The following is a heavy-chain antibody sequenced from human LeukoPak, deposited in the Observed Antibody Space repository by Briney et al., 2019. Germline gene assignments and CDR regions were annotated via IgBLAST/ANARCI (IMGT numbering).Heavy chain of an antibody. CDR1: GYTFTSYD. D-gene: IGHD2-15*01. CDR2: MNPSSGNT. J-gene: IGHJ4*02. Sequence: ASVKVSCKASGYTFTSYDINWVRQATGQGLEWMGWMNPSSGNTGYAQKFQGRVTMTRNTSINTAYMELSSLRSDDTAMYYCASRRCSGGSCYPGYWGQGTLVTVSS. V-gene: IGHV1-8*02. CDR3: ASRRCSGGSCYPGY.